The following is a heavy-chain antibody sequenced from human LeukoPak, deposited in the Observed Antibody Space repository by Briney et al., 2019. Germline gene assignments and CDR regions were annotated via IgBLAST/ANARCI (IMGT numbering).Heavy chain of an antibody. D-gene: IGHD3-16*01. CDR2: INSDETIS. CDR1: GFTFSSYW. J-gene: IGHJ1*01. V-gene: IGHV3-74*01. CDR3: LYGGYFQH. Sequence: PGGSFLLSCAASGFTFSSYWMHWVRQVPNQGLMWVSRINSDETISEYVDSVNGRFTISRDNAKNTLYLQMNSLRDEDTAVYFCLYGGYFQHWGQGTLVTVSS.